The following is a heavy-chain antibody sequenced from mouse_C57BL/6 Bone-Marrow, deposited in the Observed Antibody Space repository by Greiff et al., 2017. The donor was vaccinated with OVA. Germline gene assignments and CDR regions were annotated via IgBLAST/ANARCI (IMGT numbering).Heavy chain of an antibody. CDR2: IYPGSGST. Sequence: QVQLQQPGAELVKPGASVKMSCKASGYTFTSYWITWVKQRPGQGLEWIGDIYPGSGSTNYNEKFKSKATLTVDTSSSTAYMQLSSLTSEDSAVYYCARSRNFYYYGSSPDYWGQGTTLTVSS. D-gene: IGHD1-1*01. V-gene: IGHV1-55*01. CDR1: GYTFTSYW. CDR3: ARSRNFYYYGSSPDY. J-gene: IGHJ2*01.